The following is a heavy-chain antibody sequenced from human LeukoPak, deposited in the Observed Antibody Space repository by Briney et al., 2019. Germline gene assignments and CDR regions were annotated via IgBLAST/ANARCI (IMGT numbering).Heavy chain of an antibody. CDR3: ARANPQYCSSTSCYGAFDI. V-gene: IGHV1-2*02. Sequence: GASVKVSCKAFGYTFTSNYMHWVRQAPGQGLEWMGWINPNSGGTNYAQKFQGRVTMTRDTSISTAYMELSRLRSDDTAVYYCARANPQYCSSTSCYGAFDIWGQGTMVTVSS. J-gene: IGHJ3*02. D-gene: IGHD2-2*01. CDR2: INPNSGGT. CDR1: GYTFTSNY.